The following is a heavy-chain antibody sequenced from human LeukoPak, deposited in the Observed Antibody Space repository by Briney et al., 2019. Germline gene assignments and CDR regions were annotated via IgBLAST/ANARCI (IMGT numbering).Heavy chain of an antibody. CDR2: IYTSGST. J-gene: IGHJ6*03. CDR1: GCSISSGSYY. V-gene: IGHV4-61*02. CDR3: ARDRRFSYYYYMDV. Sequence: NPSQTLSLTCTVSGCSISSGSYYWSWIRQPAGKGLEWIVRIYTSGSTNYNPSLKSRVTISVDTSKNQFSLKLSSVTAADTAVYYCARDRRFSYYYYMDVWGKGTTVTVSS. D-gene: IGHD3-10*01.